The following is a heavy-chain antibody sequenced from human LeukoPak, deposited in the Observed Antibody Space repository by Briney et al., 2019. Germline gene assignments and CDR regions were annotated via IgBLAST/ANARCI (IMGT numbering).Heavy chain of an antibody. Sequence: SETLSLTCTVSGGSISTYYWSWIRQPPGKGLEWIGYIYYSGNTNYNPSLKSRVTISVDASKNQFSLKLSSVTAADTAVYYCAQTDFLTGYFDYWGQGTLVTVSS. CDR3: AQTDFLTGYFDY. CDR2: IYYSGNT. J-gene: IGHJ4*02. D-gene: IGHD3-9*01. V-gene: IGHV4-59*12. CDR1: GGSISTYY.